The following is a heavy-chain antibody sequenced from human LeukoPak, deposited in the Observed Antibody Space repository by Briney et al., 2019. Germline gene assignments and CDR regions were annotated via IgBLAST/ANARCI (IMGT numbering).Heavy chain of an antibody. CDR2: IYSGGST. J-gene: IGHJ3*02. CDR1: EFSVGSNY. Sequence: GGSLRLSCAASEFSVGSNYMTWVRQAPGKGLEWVSLIYSGGSTYYADSVKGRFTISRDNSKNTLYLQMNSLRAEDTAVYYCAKLDITMLQGAFDIWGQGTMVTVSS. CDR3: AKLDITMLQGAFDI. D-gene: IGHD3-10*01. V-gene: IGHV3-66*04.